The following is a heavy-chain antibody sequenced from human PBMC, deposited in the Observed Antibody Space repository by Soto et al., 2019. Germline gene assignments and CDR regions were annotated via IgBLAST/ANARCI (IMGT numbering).Heavy chain of an antibody. J-gene: IGHJ4*02. V-gene: IGHV1-69*13. CDR2: IIPIFCTA. D-gene: IGHD3-9*01. CDR1: GGTFSSYA. CDR3: ARDAYREYYQSLAGYNRANYNFDQ. Sequence: SVKVSCKASGGTFSSYAISWVRQAPGQGLEWMGGIIPIFCTANYAQKFQGRVTITADESTSTAYMELSSLRSEDTAVYYCARDAYREYYQSLAGYNRANYNFDQWGQRHLFT.